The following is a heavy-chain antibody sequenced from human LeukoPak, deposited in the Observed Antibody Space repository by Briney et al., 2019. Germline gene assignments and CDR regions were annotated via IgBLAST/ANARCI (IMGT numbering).Heavy chain of an antibody. Sequence: GGSLRLSCAASGFTFSTYAMSWVRQAPGKGLEWVSTISGNGDNTYYADSVEGRFTISRDNSKNTLYLQMNSLKTEDTAVYFCARVDIFHKRRSMDVWGQGTTVTVSS. CDR2: ISGNGDNT. CDR1: GFTFSTYA. J-gene: IGHJ6*02. CDR3: ARVDIFHKRRSMDV. V-gene: IGHV3-23*01.